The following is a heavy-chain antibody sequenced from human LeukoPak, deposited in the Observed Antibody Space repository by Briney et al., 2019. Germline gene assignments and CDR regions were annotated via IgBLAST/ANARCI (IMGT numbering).Heavy chain of an antibody. CDR1: GFTFSSYA. CDR2: ISGSGGST. Sequence: PGGSLRLSCAASGFTFSSYAMSWVRQAPGKGLEWVSAISGSGGSTYYADSVKGRFTISKDISKNTLYLQMSSLRAEDTAVYYCAEDLSGAFDIWGQGTMVTVSS. CDR3: AEDLSGAFDI. V-gene: IGHV3-23*01. J-gene: IGHJ3*02.